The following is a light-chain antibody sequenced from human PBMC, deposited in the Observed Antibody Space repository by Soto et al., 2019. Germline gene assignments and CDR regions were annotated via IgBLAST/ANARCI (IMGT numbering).Light chain of an antibody. CDR2: KAS. Sequence: DIQMTQSPSTLSASVGDRVTITCRASQSISSWLAWYQQKPGKAPKLLIYKASSLDSGVPSRFSGSGSGTEFTLTISSLQTDDFATYYCQQYNSYPWTFGQGTKVEIK. J-gene: IGKJ1*01. V-gene: IGKV1-5*03. CDR3: QQYNSYPWT. CDR1: QSISSW.